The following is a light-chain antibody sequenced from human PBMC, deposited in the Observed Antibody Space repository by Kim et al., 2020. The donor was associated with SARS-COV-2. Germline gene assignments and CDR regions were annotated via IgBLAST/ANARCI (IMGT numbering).Light chain of an antibody. Sequence: LSPGERAPLSCRARQSVCNSVAWFQRKPGQAPRLLIFETSNRATGIPARFSVRGSGTGFTLTISSLEPEEFAVYYCQQRYNWSLTFGGGTKVDIK. CDR1: QSVCNS. J-gene: IGKJ4*01. V-gene: IGKV3-11*01. CDR3: QQRYNWSLT. CDR2: ETS.